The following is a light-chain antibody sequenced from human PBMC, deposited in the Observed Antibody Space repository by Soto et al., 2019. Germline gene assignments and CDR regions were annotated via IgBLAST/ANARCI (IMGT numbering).Light chain of an antibody. CDR3: QKYGSAPLT. CDR2: GAS. V-gene: IGKV3-20*01. J-gene: IGKJ4*01. Sequence: DIVLTQSPGTLSLSPGERATLSCRASQSVSNNYLAWYQQKPGQAPRLLIYGASIRATGIPDRFSGSGSGTDFTLTISRLEPEDVAVYYCQKYGSAPLTFGGGTKVEIK. CDR1: QSVSNNY.